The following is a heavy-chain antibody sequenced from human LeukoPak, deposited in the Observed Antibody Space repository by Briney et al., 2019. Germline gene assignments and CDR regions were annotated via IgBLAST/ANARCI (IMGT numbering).Heavy chain of an antibody. D-gene: IGHD5-24*01. J-gene: IGHJ4*02. CDR2: IYYSGST. CDR3: ARGGGGRDGYNS. Sequence: SETLSLTCTVSGGSISSYYWSWIRQPPGKGLEWIGYIYYSGSTNYNPSLKSRVTISVDTSKNQFSLKLSSVPTADPAVYYCARGGGGRDGYNSWGQGTLVTVSS. CDR1: GGSISSYY. V-gene: IGHV4-59*01.